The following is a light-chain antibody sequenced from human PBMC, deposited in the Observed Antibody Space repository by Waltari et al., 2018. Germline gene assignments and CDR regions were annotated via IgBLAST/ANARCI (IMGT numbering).Light chain of an antibody. Sequence: EIVMTQSPATLYVSPGERATLSCRASHSVSSNLAWYQQKPGQAPRLLSYGASTRATGIPARFSGSGSGTEFTLTISIMQSEDFAVYYCQQYNNWPPDTFGQGTKLEIK. CDR2: GAS. CDR1: HSVSSN. CDR3: QQYNNWPPDT. V-gene: IGKV3-15*01. J-gene: IGKJ2*01.